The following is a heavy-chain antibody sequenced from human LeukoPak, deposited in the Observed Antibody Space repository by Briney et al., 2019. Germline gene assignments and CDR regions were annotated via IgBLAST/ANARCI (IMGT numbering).Heavy chain of an antibody. V-gene: IGHV1-69*13. CDR3: ARDRYSGYDYSY. CDR1: GGTFSSYA. CDR2: IIPIFGTA. J-gene: IGHJ4*02. Sequence: GASVNVSCKASGGTFSSYAISWVRQAPGQGLEWMGGIIPIFGTANYAQKFQGRVTITADESTSTAYMELSSLRSEDTAVYYCARDRYSGYDYSYWGQGTLVTVSS. D-gene: IGHD5-12*01.